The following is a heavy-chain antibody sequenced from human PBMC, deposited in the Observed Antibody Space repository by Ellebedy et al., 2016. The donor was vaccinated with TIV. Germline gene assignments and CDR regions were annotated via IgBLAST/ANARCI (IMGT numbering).Heavy chain of an antibody. Sequence: SETLSLTXTVSGGSISSSSYYWGWIRQPPGKGLEWIGSIYYSGSTYYNPSLKSRVTISVDTSKNQFSLKLSSVTAADTAVYYCARHWGYNWNDVDYYVDYWGQGTLVTVSS. V-gene: IGHV4-39*01. CDR2: IYYSGST. J-gene: IGHJ4*02. CDR3: ARHWGYNWNDVDYYVDY. D-gene: IGHD1-20*01. CDR1: GGSISSSSYY.